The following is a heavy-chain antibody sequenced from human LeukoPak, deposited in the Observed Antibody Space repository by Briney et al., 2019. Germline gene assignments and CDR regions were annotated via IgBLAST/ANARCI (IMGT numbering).Heavy chain of an antibody. CDR2: IYSGGST. D-gene: IGHD3-22*01. CDR3: ARVPYYYDSIGDY. J-gene: IGHJ4*02. V-gene: IGHV3-53*01. Sequence: PGGSLRLSCAASGFTFSSNYMSWVRQAPGKGLEWVSVIYSGGSTYYADSVKGRFTISRDNSKNTLYLQMNSLRAEDTAVYYCARVPYYYDSIGDYWGQGTLVTVSS. CDR1: GFTFSSNY.